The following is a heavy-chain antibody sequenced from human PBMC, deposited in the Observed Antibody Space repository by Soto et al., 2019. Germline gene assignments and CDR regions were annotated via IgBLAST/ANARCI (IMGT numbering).Heavy chain of an antibody. J-gene: IGHJ4*02. V-gene: IGHV3-23*01. CDR2: ISGSGGST. CDR1: GFTFSSYA. CDR3: AKVKDYYGSGSYYTLRY. D-gene: IGHD3-10*01. Sequence: PGGSLRLSCAASGFTFSSYAMSWVRQAPGKGLEWVSAISGSGGSTYYADSVKGRFTISRDNSKNTLYLQMNSLRAEDTAVYYCAKVKDYYGSGSYYTLRYWGQGTLVTVSS.